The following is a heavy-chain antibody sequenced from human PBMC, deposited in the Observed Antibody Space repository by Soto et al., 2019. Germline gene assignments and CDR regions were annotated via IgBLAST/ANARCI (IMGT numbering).Heavy chain of an antibody. J-gene: IGHJ5*02. V-gene: IGHV2-5*02. CDR1: GFSLTTSGVG. D-gene: IGHD4-17*01. CDR3: ARRTTTVTWWFDP. CDR2: IYWDDDK. Sequence: QITLKESGPTLVKPTQTLTLTCTFSGFSLTTSGVGVGWIRQPPGKALEWLALIYWDDDKRYSPSLKCRLNFTKDTSKNPVAPTMTNMDPADTATDVCARRTTTVTWWFDPWGQGTLVTVSS.